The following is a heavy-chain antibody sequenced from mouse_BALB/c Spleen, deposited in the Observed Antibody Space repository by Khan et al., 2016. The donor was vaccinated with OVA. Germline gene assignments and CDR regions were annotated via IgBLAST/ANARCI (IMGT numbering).Heavy chain of an antibody. CDR2: ISYSGNT. D-gene: IGHD1-1*01. CDR1: GDSITSGY. V-gene: IGHV3-8*02. Sequence: EVQLQEPGHSLVKPSQTLSLTCSVNGDSITSGYWNWIRKFPGNKLEYMAYISYSGNTYYNPSLQSRISITRATSTNPYYLQLNSVTTEDTATSDCACELRGFTYWGQGTLVTVSA. CDR3: ACELRGFTY. J-gene: IGHJ3*01.